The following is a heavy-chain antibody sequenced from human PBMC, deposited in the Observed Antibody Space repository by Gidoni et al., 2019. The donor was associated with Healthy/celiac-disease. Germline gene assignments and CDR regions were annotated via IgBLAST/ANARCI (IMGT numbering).Heavy chain of an antibody. CDR1: GGSFSGYY. CDR2: INHSGST. V-gene: IGHV4-34*01. J-gene: IGHJ4*02. D-gene: IGHD2-15*01. Sequence: QVQLQQWGAGLLKPSETLSLTCAAYGGSFSGYYWSWIRQPPGKGLEWIGEINHSGSTNYNPSIKSRVTISVDTSKNQYSLKLSSVTAADTAVYYCARAEYCSGGRCYRGGSFDCWGQGTLVPVSS. CDR3: ARAEYCSGGRCYRGGSFDC.